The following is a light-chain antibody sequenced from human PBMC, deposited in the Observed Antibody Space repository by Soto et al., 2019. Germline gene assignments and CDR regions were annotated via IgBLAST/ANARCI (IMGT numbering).Light chain of an antibody. CDR2: SAS. CDR3: QKYDSAPLT. J-gene: IGKJ4*01. V-gene: IGKV1-27*01. Sequence: DIQMTQSPSSLSASVGDRVTITCRASQDISPYLAWYQQKSGKVPELLIYSASTLQSAVASRFSGSGSGADFTLTICTLQPEYVATTYRQKYDSAPLTFGGGTKVEI. CDR1: QDISPY.